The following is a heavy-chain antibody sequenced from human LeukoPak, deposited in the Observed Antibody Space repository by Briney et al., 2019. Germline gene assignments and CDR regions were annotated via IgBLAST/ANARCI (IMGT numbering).Heavy chain of an antibody. V-gene: IGHV5-10-1*01. CDR2: IDASDSDT. J-gene: IGHJ4*02. D-gene: IGHD3-9*01. CDR3: ARHKTASYDVLPGDY. Sequence: GESLKISCQGSGCHFATYWISWGRQMPDKGREWMGRIDASDSDTTYSPSFQGHVTISVDKSISTAYLQWSSLKASDTAMYYCARHKTASYDVLPGDYWGQGTLVIVSS. CDR1: GCHFATYW.